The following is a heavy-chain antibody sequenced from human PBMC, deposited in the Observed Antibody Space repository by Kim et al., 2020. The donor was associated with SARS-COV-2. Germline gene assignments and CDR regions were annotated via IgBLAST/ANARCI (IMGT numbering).Heavy chain of an antibody. Sequence: YVGSLKGRFTISRDNSKNTRYLKMNSLRSEDTAVYYCANGGSSSSWAHLYWGQGTLVTVSS. J-gene: IGHJ4*02. V-gene: IGHV3-33*06. CDR3: ANGGSSSSWAHLY. D-gene: IGHD2-2*01.